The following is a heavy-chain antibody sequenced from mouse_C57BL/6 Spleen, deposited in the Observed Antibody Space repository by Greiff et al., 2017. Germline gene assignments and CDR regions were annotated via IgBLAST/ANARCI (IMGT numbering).Heavy chain of an antibody. V-gene: IGHV1-7*01. D-gene: IGHD1-1*01. CDR3: ARPSFITTVVAKEDFDY. CDR1: GYTFTSYW. Sequence: VQLKQSGAELAKPGASVKLSCKASGYTFTSYWMHWVKQRPGQGLEWIGYINPSSGYTKYNQKFKDKATLTADKSSSTAYMQLSSLTYEDSAVYYCARPSFITTVVAKEDFDYWGQGTTLTVSS. CDR2: INPSSGYT. J-gene: IGHJ2*01.